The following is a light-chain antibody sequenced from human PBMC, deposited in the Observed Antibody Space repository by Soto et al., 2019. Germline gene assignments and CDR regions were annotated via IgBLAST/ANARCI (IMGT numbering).Light chain of an antibody. CDR2: AAS. V-gene: IGKV1-27*01. J-gene: IGKJ5*01. CDR3: QKYNSAPT. CDR1: QGISNK. Sequence: EMQMTQSPFSLSACVSFIVSITFRASQGISNKVAWYQHKPGEAPKLLIYAASTLQSGVPSRFSGGGSGTDFTLTISSLQPEDVATYYCQKYNSAPTFGQGTRLEIK.